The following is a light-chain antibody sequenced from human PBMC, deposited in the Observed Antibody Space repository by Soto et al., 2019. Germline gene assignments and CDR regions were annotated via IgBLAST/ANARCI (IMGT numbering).Light chain of an antibody. CDR3: QPFGTSSWT. Sequence: EIVLTQSPGTLSLSPGEGATLSCRASQSIRSRSLAWYQHKPGQAPRLVLYGASRRATGIPDRLSGSGAGTDFTLTLSTLAPDDLAVYYCQPFGTSSWTFGPGTKVEIK. J-gene: IGKJ1*01. CDR1: QSIRSRS. CDR2: GAS. V-gene: IGKV3-20*01.